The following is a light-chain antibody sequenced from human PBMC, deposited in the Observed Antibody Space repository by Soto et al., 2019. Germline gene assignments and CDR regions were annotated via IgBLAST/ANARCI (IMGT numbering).Light chain of an antibody. J-gene: IGLJ1*01. CDR3: QSYDSSLRALYV. CDR2: GNN. Sequence: QTVVTQPPSVSGAPGQRVTISCTGSSSNIGAGYEVHWYQQLPGTAPKLLIYGNNNRPSGVPDRFSGSKSATSASLAITGLRAEYEADYYCQSYDSSLRALYVFGTGTKLTVL. V-gene: IGLV1-40*01. CDR1: SSNIGAGYE.